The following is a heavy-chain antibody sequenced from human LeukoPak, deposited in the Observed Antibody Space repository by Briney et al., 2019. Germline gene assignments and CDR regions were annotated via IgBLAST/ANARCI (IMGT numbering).Heavy chain of an antibody. Sequence: GVSLRLSCAASGFTFGNYWMKWVRQAPGKGLVWVSRLNTDGSLATYADSVKGQFTISRDNAKNTLYLQMNSLRVDDTAVYYCARELDAAQTVDYWGQGTLVTVSS. CDR2: LNTDGSLA. CDR1: GFTFGNYW. D-gene: IGHD1-14*01. J-gene: IGHJ4*02. V-gene: IGHV3-74*01. CDR3: ARELDAAQTVDY.